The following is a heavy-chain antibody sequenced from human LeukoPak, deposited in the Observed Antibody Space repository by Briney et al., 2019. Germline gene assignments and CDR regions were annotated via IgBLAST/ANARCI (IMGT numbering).Heavy chain of an antibody. CDR3: ARQGRTVTNFGY. V-gene: IGHV4-59*08. J-gene: IGHJ4*02. CDR2: IYYSGST. CDR1: GDSISSYF. D-gene: IGHD4-17*01. Sequence: SETLSLTCTVSGDSISSYFWSWIRRPPGKGLEWIGYIYYSGSTNYNPSLKSRVTISVDTSKNQFSLKLSSVTAADTAVYYCARQGRTVTNFGYWGQGTLVTVSS.